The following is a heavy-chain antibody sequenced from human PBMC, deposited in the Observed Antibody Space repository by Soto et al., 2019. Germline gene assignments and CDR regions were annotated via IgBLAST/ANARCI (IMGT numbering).Heavy chain of an antibody. D-gene: IGHD5-12*01. V-gene: IGHV1-3*01. CDR2: INAGNGNT. Sequence: GASVKVSCKASGYTFTSYAMHWVRQAPGQRLEWMGWINAGNGNTKYSQKFQGRVTITRDTSTSTVYMELSSLRSEDTAVYYCARDKGYSGYPPLLNFDYWGQGTLVTVSS. J-gene: IGHJ4*02. CDR3: ARDKGYSGYPPLLNFDY. CDR1: GYTFTSYA.